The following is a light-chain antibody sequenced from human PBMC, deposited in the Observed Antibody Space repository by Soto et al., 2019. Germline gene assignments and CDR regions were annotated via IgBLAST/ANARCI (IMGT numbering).Light chain of an antibody. CDR3: QQYHNWPLIT. J-gene: IGKJ5*01. Sequence: EIVMTQSPATLSVSPGERATLSCRASQTISDNLVWYQQKPGQAPRLLIYGSSTRATGIPARFSGSGSGAEYFLTISSLQSEDFAVYYCQQYHNWPLITFGQGTRL. CDR2: GSS. CDR1: QTISDN. V-gene: IGKV3-15*01.